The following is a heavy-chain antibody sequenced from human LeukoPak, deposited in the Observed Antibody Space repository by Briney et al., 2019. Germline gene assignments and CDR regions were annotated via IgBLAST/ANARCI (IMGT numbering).Heavy chain of an antibody. CDR1: GFTFSAYS. V-gene: IGHV3-23*01. CDR2: VSLRGDTT. Sequence: GGSLRLSCAASGFTFSAYSMSWVRQAPGQGLEWVSGVSLRGDTTNLAASVKGRFTISRDNSKNTLFLQMNSLRADDTAAYYCVKGGGFGQSSSDVFDMWGQGTMVTVSS. D-gene: IGHD3-10*01. CDR3: VKGGGFGQSSSDVFDM. J-gene: IGHJ3*02.